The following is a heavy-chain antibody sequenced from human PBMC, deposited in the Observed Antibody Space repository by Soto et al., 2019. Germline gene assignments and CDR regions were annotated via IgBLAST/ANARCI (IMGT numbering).Heavy chain of an antibody. V-gene: IGHV3-74*01. D-gene: IGHD5-12*01. CDR2: INSDGSSA. J-gene: IGHJ4*02. CDR1: GFTFSSYW. Sequence: EVQLVESGGGLVQPGGSLRLSCAASGFTFSSYWMHWVRQAPGKGLVWVSRINSDGSSASHAGSVKGRFTTSRDNAKNTLYLQMNSLRVEDTAVYFCARDSGGGRWLQASESLDYWGQGTLVTVSS. CDR3: ARDSGGGRWLQASESLDY.